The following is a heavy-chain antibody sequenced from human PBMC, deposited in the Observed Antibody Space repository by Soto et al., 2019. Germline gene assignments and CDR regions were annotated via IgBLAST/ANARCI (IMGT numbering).Heavy chain of an antibody. Sequence: QVQLVESGGGVVQPGRSLRLSCAASGFTFSSYGTHWVRQAPGKGLEWVAVISYDGSKKYYADSVKGRFTISRDNSKNTVYRQMNSLGAEDTAVYCCAKDRLGVTCYDILTGYSPPLFDYWGQGTLVTVSS. V-gene: IGHV3-30*18. J-gene: IGHJ4*02. CDR3: AKDRLGVTCYDILTGYSPPLFDY. CDR1: GFTFSSYG. CDR2: ISYDGSKK. D-gene: IGHD3-9*01.